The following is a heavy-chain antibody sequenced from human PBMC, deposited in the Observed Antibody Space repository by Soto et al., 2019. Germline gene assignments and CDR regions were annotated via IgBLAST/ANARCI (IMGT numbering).Heavy chain of an antibody. V-gene: IGHV2-5*02. CDR3: APCTLHDYGDYDPGTSHVFDS. D-gene: IGHD4-17*01. Sequence: QITLKESGPSPVKPTQTLTVTCTFSGFSLSNSGVGVAWIRQPPGKALEWLALIYGDNDKRYSPSLKTRLTITKATPTTQVVLTSTDMDPVDTATYYCAPCTLHDYGDYDPGTSHVFDSWGQGTLVTVSS. CDR2: IYGDNDK. J-gene: IGHJ4*02. CDR1: GFSLSNSGVG.